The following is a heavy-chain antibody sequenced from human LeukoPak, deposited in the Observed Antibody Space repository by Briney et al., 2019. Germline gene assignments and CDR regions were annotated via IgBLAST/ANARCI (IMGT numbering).Heavy chain of an antibody. CDR1: GYTFTGYY. D-gene: IGHD4-17*01. CDR3: ARVTQTDYDFDY. V-gene: IGHV1-2*02. J-gene: IGHJ4*02. Sequence: ASVKVSCKASGYTFTGYYMHWVRQAPGQGLEWMGWINPNSGGTNYAQKLQGRVTMTTDTSTSTAYMELRSLRSDDTTVYYCARVTQTDYDFDYWGQGTLVTVSS. CDR2: INPNSGGT.